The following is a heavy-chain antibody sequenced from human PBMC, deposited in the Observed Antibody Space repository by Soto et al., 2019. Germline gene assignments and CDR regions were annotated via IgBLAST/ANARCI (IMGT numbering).Heavy chain of an antibody. CDR1: GYTFTGHY. D-gene: IGHD1-26*01. V-gene: IGHV1-2*02. CDR3: GRGRSGQIVVFY. J-gene: IGHJ4*02. CDR2: IGPETGAT. Sequence: SVKVSCKASGYTFTGHYIHWVRQAPEQGPEWMGEIGPETGATRYAQKFQGRVTMTRDMSITTVYMELNNLSPDDTAVYYCGRGRSGQIVVFYWGQGTPVTVSS.